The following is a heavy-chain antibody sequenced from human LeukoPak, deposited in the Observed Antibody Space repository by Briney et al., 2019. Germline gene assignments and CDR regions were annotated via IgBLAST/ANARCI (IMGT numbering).Heavy chain of an antibody. CDR2: IGIDSGNT. V-gene: IGHV3-48*01. CDR1: GFPFIEYS. Sequence: GGSLRLSCTASGFPFIEYSMNWVRQAPGKGLEWISYIGIDSGNTKYADSVRGRFTISADKAKNSLYLQMNSLRVEDTAVYYCARDHNYAFDNWGPGTLVSVAS. J-gene: IGHJ4*02. CDR3: ARDHNYAFDN. D-gene: IGHD1-1*01.